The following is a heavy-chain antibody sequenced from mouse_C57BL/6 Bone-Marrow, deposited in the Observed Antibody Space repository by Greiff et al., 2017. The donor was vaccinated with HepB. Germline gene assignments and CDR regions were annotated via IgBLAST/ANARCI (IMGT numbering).Heavy chain of an antibody. CDR2: IDPSDSET. J-gene: IGHJ2*01. Sequence: QVQLQQPGAELVRPGSSVKLSCKASGYTFTSYWMHWVKQRPIQGLEWIGNIDPSDSETNYNQKFKDKATLTVDKSSSTAYMQLSSLTSEDSAVYYCAGGHYYGSSYIDYWGQGTTLTVSS. CDR3: AGGHYYGSSYIDY. V-gene: IGHV1-52*01. CDR1: GYTFTSYW. D-gene: IGHD1-1*01.